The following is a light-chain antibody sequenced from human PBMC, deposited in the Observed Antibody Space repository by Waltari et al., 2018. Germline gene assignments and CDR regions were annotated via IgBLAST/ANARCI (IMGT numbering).Light chain of an antibody. J-gene: IGKJ3*01. Sequence: DIVMTQSPDSLAVSLGERATINCKSSQSVLYNSDNKNYLAWYQQKPGHPPKLLIYWASTRESGVSDRFSGSGSGTDFTLTISSLQAEDVALYYCQQYYSIPFTFGPGTKLDIK. CDR2: WAS. CDR3: QQYYSIPFT. V-gene: IGKV4-1*01. CDR1: QSVLYNSDNKNY.